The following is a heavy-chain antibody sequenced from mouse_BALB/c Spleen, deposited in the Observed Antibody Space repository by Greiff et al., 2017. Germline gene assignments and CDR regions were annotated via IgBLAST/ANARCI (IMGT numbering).Heavy chain of an antibody. Sequence: QVQLQQSGAELVRPGASVKLSCKASGYTFTSYWINWVKQRPGQGLEWIGNIYPSDSYTNYNQKFKDKATLTVDKSSSTAYMQLSSPTSEDSAVYYCTRDNSYAMDYWGQGTSVTVSS. V-gene: IGHV1-69*02. CDR1: GYTFTSYW. J-gene: IGHJ4*01. CDR2: IYPSDSYT. CDR3: TRDNSYAMDY. D-gene: IGHD1-3*01.